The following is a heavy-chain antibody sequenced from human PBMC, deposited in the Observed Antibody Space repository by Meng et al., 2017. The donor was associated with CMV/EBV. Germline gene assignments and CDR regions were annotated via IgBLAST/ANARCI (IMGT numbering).Heavy chain of an antibody. J-gene: IGHJ6*02. V-gene: IGHV3-11*04. CDR2: ISSSGSPI. D-gene: IGHD3-3*01. Sequence: GESLKISLAASGFTFRDYYLSWIRQAPGKGLEWVSYISSSGSPIDYADSGKSRFTISRDKSKNTLYLQMNSLRAEDTAVYYCARDQATYGTIFGVVPNKGGMDVWGQGTTVTVSS. CDR1: GFTFRDYY. CDR3: ARDQATYGTIFGVVPNKGGMDV.